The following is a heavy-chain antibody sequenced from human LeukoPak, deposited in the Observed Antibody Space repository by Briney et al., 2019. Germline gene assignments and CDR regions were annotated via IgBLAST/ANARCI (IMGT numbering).Heavy chain of an antibody. Sequence: ASVKVSCKASRYTFTSYDINWVRQATGQGLEWMGWMNPNSGNTGYAQKFQGRVTMTRNTSISTAYMELSSLRSEDTAVYYCARGGGITIFGLMIWYNWFDPWGQGTLVTVSS. D-gene: IGHD3-3*01. CDR3: ARGGGITIFGLMIWYNWFDP. V-gene: IGHV1-8*01. CDR2: MNPNSGNT. CDR1: RYTFTSYD. J-gene: IGHJ5*02.